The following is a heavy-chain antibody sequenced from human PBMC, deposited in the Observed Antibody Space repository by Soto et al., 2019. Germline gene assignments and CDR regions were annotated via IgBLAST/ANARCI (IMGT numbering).Heavy chain of an antibody. J-gene: IGHJ4*02. CDR2: ISYDGSNK. CDR3: AKDRSGYYRYYFDY. V-gene: IGHV3-30*18. CDR1: GFTFSSYG. Sequence: PGGSLRLSCAASGFTFSSYGMHWVRQAPGKGLEWVAVISYDGSNKYYADSVKGRFTISRDNSKNTLYLQMNSLRAEDTAVYYCAKDRSGYYRYYFDYWGQGTLVTVSS. D-gene: IGHD3-3*01.